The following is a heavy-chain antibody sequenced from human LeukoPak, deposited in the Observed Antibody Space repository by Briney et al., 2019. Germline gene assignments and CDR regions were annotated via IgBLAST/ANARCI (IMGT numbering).Heavy chain of an antibody. V-gene: IGHV4-34*01. D-gene: IGHD1-14*01. J-gene: IGHJ5*02. CDR1: GGSFSGYY. CDR3: ARVYRLRDYNWFDP. Sequence: PSETLSLTCAVYGGSFSGYYWSWIRQPPGKGLEWIGEINHSGSTNYNPSLKSRVTISVDTSKNQFSLKLSSVTAADTAVYYCARVYRLRDYNWFDPWGQGTLVTVSS. CDR2: INHSGST.